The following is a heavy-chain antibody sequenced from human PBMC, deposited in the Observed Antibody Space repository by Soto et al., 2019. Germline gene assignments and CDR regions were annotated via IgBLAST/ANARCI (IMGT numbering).Heavy chain of an antibody. CDR1: GFTFSSYW. CDR3: AVRVADLHTNWFDP. CDR2: INSDGSST. J-gene: IGHJ5*02. Sequence: EVQLVESGGGLVQPGGSLRLSCAASGFTFSSYWMHWVRQAPGKGLVWVSRINSDGSSTSYADSVKGRFTISRDNAKNTLYLQMNSLRAEDTAVYYCAVRVADLHTNWFDPWGQGTLVTFSS. V-gene: IGHV3-74*01. D-gene: IGHD2-15*01.